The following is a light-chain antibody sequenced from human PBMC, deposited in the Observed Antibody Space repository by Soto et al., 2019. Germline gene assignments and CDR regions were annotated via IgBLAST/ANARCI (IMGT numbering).Light chain of an antibody. J-gene: IGKJ2*01. CDR2: AAS. V-gene: IGKV1-9*01. CDR1: QAISTY. Sequence: DIQLTQSPSFLSASIGDRVTVTCRASQAISTYLAWYQQKPGKAPKLLIYAASTLQSGVPSRFSGSRSGTEFTLTLSSLQPEDFATYYCLQLHTFPRTFGQGTKLEIK. CDR3: LQLHTFPRT.